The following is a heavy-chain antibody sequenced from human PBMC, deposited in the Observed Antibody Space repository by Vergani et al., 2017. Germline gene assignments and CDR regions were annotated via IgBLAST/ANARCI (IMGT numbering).Heavy chain of an antibody. CDR1: GFTFSSYS. J-gene: IGHJ6*02. CDR2: ISSSSSYI. Sequence: EVQLVESGGGLVKPGGSLRLSCAASGFTFSSYSMNWVRQAPGKGLEWVSSISSSSSYIYYADSVKGRFTISRDNAKNSLYLQMNSLRAEDTAVYYCARVGASSISWYPLTLNYYCMAVWGQGTTVTVSS. D-gene: IGHD6-13*01. CDR3: ARVGASSISWYPLTLNYYCMAV. V-gene: IGHV3-21*01.